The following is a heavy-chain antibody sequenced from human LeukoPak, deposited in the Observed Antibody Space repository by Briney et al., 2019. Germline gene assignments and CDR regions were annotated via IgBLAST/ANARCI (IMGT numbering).Heavy chain of an antibody. CDR1: GDFIKNHY. CDR2: IYYIGST. J-gene: IGHJ4*02. Sequence: PSETLSLTCTVSGDFIKNHYWRWLRQPPGKGLEWVGFIYYIGSTNYNPSLKSRVTISVDTSKNQFSLKLTSVTAADTAVYYCARGLNDGSPADYWGQGTLVSVSS. D-gene: IGHD2-15*01. V-gene: IGHV4-59*11. CDR3: ARGLNDGSPADY.